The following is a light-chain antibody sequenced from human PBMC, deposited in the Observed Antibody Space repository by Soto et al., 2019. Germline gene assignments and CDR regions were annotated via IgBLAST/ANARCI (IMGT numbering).Light chain of an antibody. Sequence: EIVLTQSPATLSLSPGERATLSCRASQSLSSSLAWYQQKPGQAPRLLIYDASNRATGIPARFSGSGSGTDFTLIIASLEPEDFAVYYCQQRTNWPPTFGPGTKVDFK. J-gene: IGKJ3*01. V-gene: IGKV3-11*01. CDR3: QQRTNWPPT. CDR2: DAS. CDR1: QSLSSS.